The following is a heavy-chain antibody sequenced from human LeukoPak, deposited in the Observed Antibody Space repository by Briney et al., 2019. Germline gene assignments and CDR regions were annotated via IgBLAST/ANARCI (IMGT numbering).Heavy chain of an antibody. CDR3: ATTSDAPANV. J-gene: IGHJ4*02. CDR1: GSTLSTYY. V-gene: IGHV3-7*01. D-gene: IGHD2-2*01. CDR2: IRQDGGVI. Sequence: GGSLRLSCVMSGSTLSTYYMSWVRQAPGKGLEWVANIRQDGGVIYYVDSVKGRFTISRDNAENSLYLQMSSLRAEDTGFYYCATTSDAPANVWGQGTLVTVSS.